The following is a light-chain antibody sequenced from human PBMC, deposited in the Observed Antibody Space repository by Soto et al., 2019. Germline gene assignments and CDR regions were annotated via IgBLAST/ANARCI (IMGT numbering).Light chain of an antibody. CDR3: MQALQTPRT. CDR2: LGS. V-gene: IGKV2-28*01. CDR1: QSLLHSNGYNY. J-gene: IGKJ1*01. Sequence: DIVMTQSPLSLPVTPGEPASISCRSSQSLLHSNGYNYLDWYLQKPGQSPQLLIYLGSNRASGVPDKXSGSGSGTDFTLNISRVEAEDVGVYYCMQALQTPRTFGQGTKVEIK.